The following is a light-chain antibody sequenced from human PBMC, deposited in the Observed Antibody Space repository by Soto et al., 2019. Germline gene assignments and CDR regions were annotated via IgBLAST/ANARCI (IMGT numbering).Light chain of an antibody. CDR3: ISYTVSRSYV. CDR2: SVS. CDR1: SSDIGAYDH. J-gene: IGLJ1*01. V-gene: IGLV2-14*01. Sequence: QSVLTQPASVSGSPGQSITISCSGTSSDIGAYDHVAWYQQFTGESPKLMIYSVSNRSSGVSNRFSGSKSGNTASLTISGLQAEDDADYYCISYTVSRSYVFGSGTKLTVL.